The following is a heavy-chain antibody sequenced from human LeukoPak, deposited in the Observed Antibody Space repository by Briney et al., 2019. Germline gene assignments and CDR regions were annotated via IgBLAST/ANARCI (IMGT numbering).Heavy chain of an antibody. D-gene: IGHD6-6*01. V-gene: IGHV2-5*01. CDR3: APTMRLEYSSSSGAYYYYYYMDV. Sequence: SGPTLVKPTQTLTLTCTFSGFSLSTSGVGVGWIRQPPGKALEWLALIYWNDDKRYSPSLKSRLTITKDTSKNQVVLTMINMDPVDTATYYCAPTMRLEYSSSSGAYYYYYYMDVWGKGTTVTVSS. J-gene: IGHJ6*03. CDR2: IYWNDDK. CDR1: GFSLSTSGVG.